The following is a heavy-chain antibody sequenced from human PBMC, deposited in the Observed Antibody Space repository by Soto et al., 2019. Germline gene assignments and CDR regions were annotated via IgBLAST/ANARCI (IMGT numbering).Heavy chain of an antibody. CDR1: GGSFSGYY. CDR3: ARGEGEMVRGPIGPY. Sequence: SETLSLTCAVYGGSFSGYYWSWIRQPPGKGLEWIGEINHSGSTNYNPSLKSRVTISVDTSKNQFSLKLSSVTAADTAVYYCARGEGEMVRGPIGPYWGQGTLVTVSS. V-gene: IGHV4-34*01. J-gene: IGHJ4*02. D-gene: IGHD3-10*01. CDR2: INHSGST.